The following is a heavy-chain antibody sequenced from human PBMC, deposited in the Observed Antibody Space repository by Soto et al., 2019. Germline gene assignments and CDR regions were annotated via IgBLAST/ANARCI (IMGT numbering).Heavy chain of an antibody. Sequence: PGGSLRLSCAASGFTFSSYGMHWVRQAPGKGLEWVAVISYDGSNKYYADSVKGRFTISRDNSKNTLYLQMNSLRAEDTAVYYCAKDRNIVVVPAARWVNWFDPWGQGTLVTVSS. J-gene: IGHJ5*02. CDR1: GFTFSSYG. CDR2: ISYDGSNK. V-gene: IGHV3-30*18. D-gene: IGHD2-2*01. CDR3: AKDRNIVVVPAARWVNWFDP.